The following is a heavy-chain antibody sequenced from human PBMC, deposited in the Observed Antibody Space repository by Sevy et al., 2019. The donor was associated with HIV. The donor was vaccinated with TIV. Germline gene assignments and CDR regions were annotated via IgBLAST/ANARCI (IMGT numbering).Heavy chain of an antibody. Sequence: SETLSLTCTVSGGSISSSSYYWGWIRQPPGKGLEWIGSIYYSGSTYYNPSLKSRVTISVDTSKNQFSLKLSSVTAADTAVYYCARRKNCTNGVCYHFDYWDQGTLVTVSS. D-gene: IGHD2-8*01. CDR3: ARRKNCTNGVCYHFDY. CDR1: GGSISSSSYY. V-gene: IGHV4-39*01. CDR2: IYYSGST. J-gene: IGHJ4*02.